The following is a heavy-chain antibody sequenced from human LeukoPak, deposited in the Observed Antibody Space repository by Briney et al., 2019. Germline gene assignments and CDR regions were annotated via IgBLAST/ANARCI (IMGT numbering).Heavy chain of an antibody. CDR2: IYSGGRT. J-gene: IGHJ3*02. CDR3: ARGGSYLSAFDI. Sequence: GGPLRLSCAASGFTVSSNYMSWVRQAPGKGLEWVSLIYSGGRTFYADSVKGRFTISRDNSKNTLVLQMNRLRAEDPAVYYFARGGSYLSAFDIWGQGTMVTVSS. D-gene: IGHD1-26*01. V-gene: IGHV3-53*01. CDR1: GFTVSSNY.